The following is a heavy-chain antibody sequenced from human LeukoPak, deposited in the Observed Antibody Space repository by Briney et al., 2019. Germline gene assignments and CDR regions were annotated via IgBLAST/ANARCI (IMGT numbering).Heavy chain of an antibody. V-gene: IGHV1-46*01. CDR2: INPSGGST. CDR3: ASTPRKIAADGGYFDY. D-gene: IGHD6-13*01. Sequence: ASVKVSCKASGYTFTGYYMHWVRQAPGQGLEWMGIINPSGGSTSYAQKFQGRVTMTRDTSTSTVYMELSSLRSEDTAVYYCASTPRKIAADGGYFDYWGQGTLVTVSS. J-gene: IGHJ4*02. CDR1: GYTFTGYY.